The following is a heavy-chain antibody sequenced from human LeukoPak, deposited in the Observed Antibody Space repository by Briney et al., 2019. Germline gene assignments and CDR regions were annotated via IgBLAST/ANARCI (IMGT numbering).Heavy chain of an antibody. CDR3: ARASGIQLWPKGLYYYMDV. Sequence: PSETLSLTCTVSGGSISSSSYYWGWIRQPPGKGLEWIGSIYYSGSTNYNPSLKSRVTMSVDTSKNQFSLKLSSVTDADTAVYYCARASGIQLWPKGLYYYMDVWGKGTTVTISS. V-gene: IGHV4-39*07. D-gene: IGHD5-18*01. CDR2: IYYSGST. J-gene: IGHJ6*03. CDR1: GGSISSSSYY.